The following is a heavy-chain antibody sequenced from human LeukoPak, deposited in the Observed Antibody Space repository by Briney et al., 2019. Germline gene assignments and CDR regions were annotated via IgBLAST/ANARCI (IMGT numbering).Heavy chain of an antibody. CDR2: ISAYNGNT. CDR3: ARGFDYDILTGYLPFDY. Sequence: ASVKVSCKASGYTFTRYGISWVRQAPGQGLEWMGWISAYNGNTNYAQKLQGRVTMTTDTSTSTAYMELRSLRSDDTAVYYCARGFDYDILTGYLPFDYWGQGTLVTVSS. V-gene: IGHV1-18*01. CDR1: GYTFTRYG. D-gene: IGHD3-9*01. J-gene: IGHJ4*02.